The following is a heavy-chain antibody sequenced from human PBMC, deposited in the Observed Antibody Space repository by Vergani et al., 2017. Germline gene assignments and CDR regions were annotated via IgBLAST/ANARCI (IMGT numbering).Heavy chain of an antibody. CDR1: GFIFSNHW. V-gene: IGHV3-74*01. D-gene: IGHD2-21*02. CDR3: AKYLRDSTDGLPDS. J-gene: IGHJ4*02. CDR2: INSDGSSA. Sequence: EVQLVESGGGLVQPGGSLRLSCAASGFIFSNHWMHWVRQVPGKGLVWVSRINSDGSSATYADFVKGRFTISRDNSKDILYLQMDSLRSEDTALYYCAKYLRDSTDGLPDSWGPGTLVIVSS.